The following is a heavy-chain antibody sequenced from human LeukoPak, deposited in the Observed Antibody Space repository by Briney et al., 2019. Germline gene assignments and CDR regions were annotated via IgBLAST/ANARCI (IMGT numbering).Heavy chain of an antibody. CDR3: ARDWWIGNNWFDP. J-gene: IGHJ5*02. CDR1: GGSFSGYY. Sequence: SETLSLTCAVYGGSFSGYYWSWIRRPPGKGLEWIGEINHSGSTNYNPSLKSRVTISVDTSKNQFSLKLSSVTAAHTAVYYCARDWWIGNNWFDPWGQGTLVTVSS. CDR2: INHSGST. D-gene: IGHD2-15*01. V-gene: IGHV4-34*01.